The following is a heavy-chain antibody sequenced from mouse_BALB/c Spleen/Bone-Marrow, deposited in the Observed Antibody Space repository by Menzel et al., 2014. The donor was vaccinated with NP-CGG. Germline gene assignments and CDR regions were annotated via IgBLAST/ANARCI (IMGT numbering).Heavy chain of an antibody. CDR3: ASLRCYGFFAY. CDR1: GFDFSRYW. V-gene: IGHV4-1*02. CDR2: INPDSSTI. Sequence: EVMLVESGGGLVQPGGSLKLSCAASGFDFSRYWMSWVRQAPGKGLEWIGEINPDSSTINYTPSLKDKFIISRDNAKNTLCLQVGKVRSEGGALYCCASLRCYGFFAYWGQGALVAVAA. J-gene: IGHJ3*01. D-gene: IGHD1-2*01.